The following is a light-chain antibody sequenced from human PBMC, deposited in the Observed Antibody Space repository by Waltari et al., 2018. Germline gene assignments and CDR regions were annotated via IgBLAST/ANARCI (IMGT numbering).Light chain of an antibody. CDR3: AAWDDSLSGRWV. CDR2: WND. V-gene: IGLV1-47*01. Sequence: QSVLTQPPSASGTPGQRVTISCSGSSSSSGSDSVYWHQQLSGTAPKLLIYWNDQRPSGVPDIYSGANAGAYAALAISGIRSDDETEYYCAAWDDSLSGRWVFGGGTKLTVL. CDR1: SSSSGSDS. J-gene: IGLJ3*02.